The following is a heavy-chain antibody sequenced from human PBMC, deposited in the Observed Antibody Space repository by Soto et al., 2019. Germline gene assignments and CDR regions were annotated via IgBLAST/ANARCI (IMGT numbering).Heavy chain of an antibody. Sequence: SETLSLTCTVSGGSISSSTYYWGWIRQSPGKGLQWVGSIHYSGNTYYNPSLYYNPSLKSRATMSVDTSKNQFSLKLSSVTAADTAVYYCARGGVVVVAATDYYMDVWGKGTTVTVSS. CDR1: GGSISSSTYY. CDR2: IHYSGNTYYNPSL. D-gene: IGHD2-15*01. V-gene: IGHV4-39*07. CDR3: ARGGVVVVAATDYYMDV. J-gene: IGHJ6*03.